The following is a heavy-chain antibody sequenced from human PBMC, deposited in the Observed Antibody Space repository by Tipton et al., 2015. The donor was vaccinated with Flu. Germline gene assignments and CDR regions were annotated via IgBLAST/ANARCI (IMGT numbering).Heavy chain of an antibody. CDR2: IYYSGSV. CDR1: GDSIGSNTYY. Sequence: TLSLTCTVSGDSIGSNTYYWSWIRQPAGKGLEWVGRIYYSGSVNYNPSLKSRLTISIDLPKNQFSLKLRSVTAADTAVYYCARVDTWNVVGWGQGALVTVSS. J-gene: IGHJ4*02. D-gene: IGHD1-20*01. CDR3: ARVDTWNVVG. V-gene: IGHV4-61*02.